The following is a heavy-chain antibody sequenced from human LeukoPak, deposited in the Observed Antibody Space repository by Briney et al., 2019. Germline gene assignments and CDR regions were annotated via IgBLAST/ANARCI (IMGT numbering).Heavy chain of an antibody. D-gene: IGHD2-2*01. Sequence: SVKVSCKASGYTFTSYGISWVRQAPGQGLEWMGGIIPIFGTANYAQKFQGRVTITADESTSTAYMELSSLRSEDTAVYYCARSYCSSTSCYPFDYWGQGTLVTVSS. CDR3: ARSYCSSTSCYPFDY. CDR1: GYTFTSYG. J-gene: IGHJ4*02. V-gene: IGHV1-69*13. CDR2: IIPIFGTA.